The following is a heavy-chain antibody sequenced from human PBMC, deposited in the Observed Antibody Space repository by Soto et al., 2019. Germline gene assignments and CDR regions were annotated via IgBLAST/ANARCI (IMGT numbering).Heavy chain of an antibody. CDR2: IRNQTYSETT. CDR1: VLTFGNYA. J-gene: IGHJ4*02. D-gene: IGHD2-2*01. V-gene: IGHV3-49*04. CDR3: TSAESTGMSYFFGS. Sequence: PGGSLRLSCTASVLTFGNYAINWVRQAPGKGLEWVGLIRNQTYSETTQYAPSLKGRFTISRDDSNSIAYLQMSSLQVDDSAVYYCTSAESTGMSYFFGSWGQGVLVTVSS.